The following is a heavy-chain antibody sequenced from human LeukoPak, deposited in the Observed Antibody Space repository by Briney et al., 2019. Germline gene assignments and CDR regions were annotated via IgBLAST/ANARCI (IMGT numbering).Heavy chain of an antibody. CDR2: TSASTSAI. CDR3: ARAAGPEAFYFHT. Sequence: GGSLRLSCAASGFSLSSYSMNWVRQAPGKGPEWVSYTSASTSAIYYVDSVKGRFTISRDNAKNSLYLQMNSLRAEDTAVYYCARAAGPEAFYFHTCGQGTLVTVSS. CDR1: GFSLSSYS. J-gene: IGHJ4*02. D-gene: IGHD3-10*01. V-gene: IGHV3-48*01.